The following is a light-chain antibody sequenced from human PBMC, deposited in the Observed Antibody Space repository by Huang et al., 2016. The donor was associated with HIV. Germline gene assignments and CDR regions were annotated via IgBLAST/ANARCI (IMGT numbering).Light chain of an antibody. CDR3: QQRSSSLS. V-gene: IGKV3-11*01. CDR1: QNLNTF. CDR2: NAS. Sequence: EIVLTQSPATLSLSPGEEATLSCRDSQNLNTFLAWYQQKPGQAPRLLIYNASNRATGIPPRFSGGGSGTDFKLTISSLKPEDFAIYYCQQRSSSLSFGGGTKVDFK. J-gene: IGKJ4*01.